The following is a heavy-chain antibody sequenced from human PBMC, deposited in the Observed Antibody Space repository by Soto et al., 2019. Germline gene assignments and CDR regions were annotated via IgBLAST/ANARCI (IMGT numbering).Heavy chain of an antibody. V-gene: IGHV1-58*01. CDR2: IVVGSGNT. CDR1: GFTFTRSA. D-gene: IGHD3-22*01. Sequence: SVKVSCKASGFTFTRSAVQWVRQARGQRLEWIGWIVVGSGNTNYAQKFQERVTITRDMSTSTAYMELSSLRSEDTAVYYCAADTQYFDSSGNYRYYFDPWGQGTLVTVSS. J-gene: IGHJ5*02. CDR3: AADTQYFDSSGNYRYYFDP.